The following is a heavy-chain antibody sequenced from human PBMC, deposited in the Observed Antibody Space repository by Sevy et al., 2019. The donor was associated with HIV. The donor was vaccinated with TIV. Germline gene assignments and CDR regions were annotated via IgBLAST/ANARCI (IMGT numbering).Heavy chain of an antibody. CDR1: GFTFDDYT. Sequence: VGSLRLSCAASGFTFDDYTMHWVRQAPGKGLEWVSLISWDGGSTYYADSVKGRFTISRDNSKNSLYLQMNSLRTEDTALYYCASSGWSLYYFDYWGQGTLVTVSS. J-gene: IGHJ4*02. V-gene: IGHV3-43*01. CDR2: ISWDGGST. CDR3: ASSGWSLYYFDY. D-gene: IGHD6-19*01.